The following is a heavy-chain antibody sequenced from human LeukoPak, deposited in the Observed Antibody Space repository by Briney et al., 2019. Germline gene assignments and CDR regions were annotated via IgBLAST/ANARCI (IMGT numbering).Heavy chain of an antibody. V-gene: IGHV4-31*03. CDR1: GGSISSCGYY. CDR2: IYYSRSI. J-gene: IGHJ4*02. Sequence: SQTLSLTCTLSGGSISSCGYYCSWIRQHPGKGLERLGDIYYSRSICYIPSLQSRVTIAVDTSKNQFPLKLSSVTAADTAVYYCARDRGRIDRGVIDYWGQGTLVTVSS. D-gene: IGHD3-10*01. CDR3: ARDRGRIDRGVIDY.